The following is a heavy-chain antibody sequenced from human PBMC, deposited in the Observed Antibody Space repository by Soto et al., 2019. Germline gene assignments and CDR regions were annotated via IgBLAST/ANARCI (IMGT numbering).Heavy chain of an antibody. V-gene: IGHV4-34*01. J-gene: IGHJ6*02. Sequence: QVQLQQWGAGLLKPSETLSHTCAVYGGSFSGYYWSWIRQPPGKGLEWVGEINHSGSTNYNPSLKSRVTISVDTSKNQFSLKLRSVTAADTAVYYCARAFSSGSYVLYYYYGMDVWGQGTTVTVSS. CDR2: INHSGST. D-gene: IGHD3-10*01. CDR3: ARAFSSGSYVLYYYYGMDV. CDR1: GGSFSGYY.